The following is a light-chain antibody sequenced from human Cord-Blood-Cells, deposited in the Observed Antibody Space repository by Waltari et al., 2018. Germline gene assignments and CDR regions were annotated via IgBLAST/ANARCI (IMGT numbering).Light chain of an antibody. CDR2: EVS. Sequence: QSALTQPASVSGSPGQSITISCTGTSSDVGSSNLDSWYQQHPGKAPKLMIYEVSKWPSGVSNRFSGSKSGNTASLTISGLQAEDEADYYCCSYAGSSTFVVFGGGTKLTVL. CDR3: CSYAGSSTFVV. CDR1: SSDVGSSNL. J-gene: IGLJ2*01. V-gene: IGLV2-23*02.